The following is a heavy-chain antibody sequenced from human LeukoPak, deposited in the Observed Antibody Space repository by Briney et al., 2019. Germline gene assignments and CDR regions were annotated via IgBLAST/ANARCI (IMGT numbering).Heavy chain of an antibody. CDR2: IYYSGST. CDR1: GGSFSGYY. Sequence: KPSETLSLTCAVYGGSFSGYYWSWIRQPPGKGLEWIGYIYYSGSTNYNPSLKSRVTISVDTSKNQFSLKLSSVTAADTAVYYCAAMTQEEDYWGQGTLVTVSS. J-gene: IGHJ4*02. D-gene: IGHD2-21*02. V-gene: IGHV4-59*01. CDR3: AAMTQEEDY.